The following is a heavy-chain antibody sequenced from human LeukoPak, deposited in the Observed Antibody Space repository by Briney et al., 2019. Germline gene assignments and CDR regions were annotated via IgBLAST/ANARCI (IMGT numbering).Heavy chain of an antibody. CDR3: AVLSQWLVQEALDY. D-gene: IGHD6-19*01. Sequence: GSLRLSCAASGFTFSSYAMHWVRQAPGKGLEYVSAISSNGGSTYYANSVKGRFTISRDNSKNTLYLQMGSLRAEDMAVYYCAVLSQWLVQEALDYWGQGTLVTVSS. J-gene: IGHJ4*02. CDR1: GFTFSSYA. V-gene: IGHV3-64*01. CDR2: ISSNGGST.